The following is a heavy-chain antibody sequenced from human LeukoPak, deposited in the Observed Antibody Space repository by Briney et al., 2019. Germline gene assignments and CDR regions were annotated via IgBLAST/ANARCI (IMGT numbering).Heavy chain of an antibody. D-gene: IGHD4-11*01. Sequence: SETLSLTCTASGGSIISSNYYWGWIRQPPGKGLEWIGNIYYSGSAYYNPSLMSRATMSVDTSKNQFSLKLSSVTAADTAVYYCARVIGDYSNFYYYYYYMDVWGKGTTVTVSS. CDR3: ARVIGDYSNFYYYYYYMDV. V-gene: IGHV4-39*07. J-gene: IGHJ6*03. CDR1: GGSIISSNYY. CDR2: IYYSGSA.